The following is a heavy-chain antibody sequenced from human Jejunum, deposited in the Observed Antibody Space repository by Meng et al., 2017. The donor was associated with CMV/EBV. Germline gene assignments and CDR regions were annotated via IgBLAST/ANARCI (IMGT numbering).Heavy chain of an antibody. J-gene: IGHJ4*02. V-gene: IGHV3-15*01. CDR1: FTFINAW. CDR2: IKSKADGATR. CDR3: TTDWGNWNDAWDRFTY. D-gene: IGHD1-1*01. Sequence: FTFINAWMSWVRQAPGKGLEWVGRIKSKADGATRDYGAPVKGRFTISRDDSENTLFLQMNSLAIEDTAVYYCTTDWGNWNDAWDRFTYWGQGTLVTVSS.